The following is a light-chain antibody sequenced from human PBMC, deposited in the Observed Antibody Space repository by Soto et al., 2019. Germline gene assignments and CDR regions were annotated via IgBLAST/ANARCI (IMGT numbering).Light chain of an antibody. CDR3: QQYGSSPWT. Sequence: EIVLTQSPGTLSLSPGERATLSCRASQSVSSSYLAWYHQKPGQTPRLLIYGVSSRATGIPDRFSGSGSGTDFTLTISRLEPEDFAVYYCQQYGSSPWTFGQGTKVEIE. CDR2: GVS. CDR1: QSVSSSY. V-gene: IGKV3-20*01. J-gene: IGKJ1*01.